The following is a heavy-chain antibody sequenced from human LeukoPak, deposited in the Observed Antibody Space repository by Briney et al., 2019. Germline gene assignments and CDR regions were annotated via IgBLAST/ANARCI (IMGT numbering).Heavy chain of an antibody. CDR1: GYTFTIYD. CDR3: ARRDYSNYGLFDH. V-gene: IGHV1-18*01. Sequence: ASVKVSCKASGYTFTIYDISWVRQAPGQGLEWMGWISAYNGNTNYAQKLQGRVTMTTDTSTTTAYMELRSLRSDDTAVYYCARRDYSNYGLFDHWGQGTLVTVSS. D-gene: IGHD4-11*01. J-gene: IGHJ4*02. CDR2: ISAYNGNT.